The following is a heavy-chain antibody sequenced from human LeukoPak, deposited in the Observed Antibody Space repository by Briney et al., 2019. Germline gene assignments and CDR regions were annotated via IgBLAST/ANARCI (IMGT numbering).Heavy chain of an antibody. Sequence: GGSLRLSCAASGFTFSSYGMHWVRQAPGKGLEWVAFIRYDGSNKYYADSVKGRFTISRDNSKNTLYLQMNSLRAEDTAVYYCAKYACTSCYPYYFDYWGQGTLVTVSS. D-gene: IGHD2-2*01. CDR3: AKYACTSCYPYYFDY. V-gene: IGHV3-30*02. CDR2: IRYDGSNK. J-gene: IGHJ4*02. CDR1: GFTFSSYG.